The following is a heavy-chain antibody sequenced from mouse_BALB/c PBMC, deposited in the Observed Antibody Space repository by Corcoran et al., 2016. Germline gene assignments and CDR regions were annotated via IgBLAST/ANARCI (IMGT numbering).Heavy chain of an antibody. CDR1: GYSFTGYY. CDR3: VRYGNPHWYFDV. D-gene: IGHD2-1*01. Sequence: LVKTGASVKISCKASGYSFTGYYMHWVKQSHGKSLEWIGYISCYNGATSYNQKFKGKATFTVDTSSSTAYMQFNSLTSEDSAVYYCVRYGNPHWYFDVWGAGTTVTVSS. V-gene: IGHV1S34*01. J-gene: IGHJ1*01. CDR2: ISCYNGAT.